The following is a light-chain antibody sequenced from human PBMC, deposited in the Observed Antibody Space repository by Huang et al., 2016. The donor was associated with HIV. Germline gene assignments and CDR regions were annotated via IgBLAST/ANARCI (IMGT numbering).Light chain of an antibody. CDR2: DTS. CDR1: QSVGKY. J-gene: IGKJ4*01. Sequence: IVLTQSPATLSWYPGERVTLSCRASQSVGKYRAWYQQHPGQSPKLLIYDTSNRATGTPVRFSGSGAGTDFTLTISSLESEDFAVYYCQQRSSGVTFGGGTKVQVK. V-gene: IGKV3-11*01. CDR3: QQRSSGVT.